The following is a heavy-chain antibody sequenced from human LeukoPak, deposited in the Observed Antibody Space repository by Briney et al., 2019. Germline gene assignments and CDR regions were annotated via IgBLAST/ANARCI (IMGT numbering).Heavy chain of an antibody. D-gene: IGHD4-17*01. J-gene: IGHJ4*02. V-gene: IGHV4-38-2*02. Sequence: SETLSLTCTVSGYSISSGYYWGWIRQPPGKGLEWIGSIYHGGSTYYNPSLRSRVTISEDTSKNQFSLKLSSVTAADTAMHYCAGASDDYGDYNYFDYWGQGTLVTVSS. CDR2: IYHGGST. CDR3: AGASDDYGDYNYFDY. CDR1: GYSISSGYY.